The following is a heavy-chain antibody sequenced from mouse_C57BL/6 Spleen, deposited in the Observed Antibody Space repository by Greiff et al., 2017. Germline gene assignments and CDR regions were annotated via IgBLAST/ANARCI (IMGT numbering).Heavy chain of an antibody. Sequence: VQLKESGGGLVKPGGSLKLSCAASGFTFSDYGMHWVRQAPEKGLEWVAYISSGSSTIYYADTVKGRFTISRDNAKNTLFLQMTSLRSEDTAMYYCAIPIYYGNYVGAMDYWGQGTSVTVSS. V-gene: IGHV5-17*01. J-gene: IGHJ4*01. D-gene: IGHD2-1*01. CDR3: AIPIYYGNYVGAMDY. CDR1: GFTFSDYG. CDR2: ISSGSSTI.